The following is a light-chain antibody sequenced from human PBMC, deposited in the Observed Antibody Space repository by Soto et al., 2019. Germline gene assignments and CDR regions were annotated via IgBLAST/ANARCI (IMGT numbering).Light chain of an antibody. V-gene: IGKV1-12*01. J-gene: IGKJ1*01. Sequence: IQMTQSPSSLSASIGDRATITCRASQGIGVRLAWFQQKPGKAPQYLIQSASSLQSGVPSRFSGSGSGTEFILTINSLQPEDVAIYYCLQVSSFPRTFGQGTKVEIK. CDR3: LQVSSFPRT. CDR1: QGIGVR. CDR2: SAS.